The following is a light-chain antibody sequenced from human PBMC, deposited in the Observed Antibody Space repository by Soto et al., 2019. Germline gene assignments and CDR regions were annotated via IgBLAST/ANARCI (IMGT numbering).Light chain of an antibody. CDR2: RAS. V-gene: IGKV3-20*01. CDR1: QSVSSNY. J-gene: IGKJ4*01. CDR3: QNYGGSSS. Sequence: EMVLTQSPGTLSLSPGERATLSCRASQSVSSNYLAWYQQKPGQAPRLLIYRASSMATGIPDRFSGSGSGTDFSLTISRLVPEDFAVYYGQNYGGSSSFGGGTMVEIK.